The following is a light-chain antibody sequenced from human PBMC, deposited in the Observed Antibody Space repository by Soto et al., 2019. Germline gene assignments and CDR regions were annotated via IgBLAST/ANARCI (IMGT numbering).Light chain of an antibody. J-gene: IGLJ1*01. V-gene: IGLV1-40*01. CDR3: QSYDSSSSHV. CDR1: SSNIGAGYD. Sequence: QSVLTQPPSVSGAPGQRVTISCTGSSSNIGAGYDVHWYQQFPGTAPKLLIYGNSNRPSGVPDRFSGSKSGTSASLAITGLQAEDEADSYCQSYDSSSSHVFGTGTKVTVL. CDR2: GNS.